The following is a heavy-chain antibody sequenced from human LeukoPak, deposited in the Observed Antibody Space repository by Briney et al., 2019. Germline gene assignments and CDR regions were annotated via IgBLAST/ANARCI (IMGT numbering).Heavy chain of an antibody. J-gene: IGHJ4*02. D-gene: IGHD5-18*01. V-gene: IGHV1-18*01. CDR3: ARGDTAIDPPYYFDY. Sequence: ASVKVSCKASGYTFSSYGINWVRQAPGLGLEWMGWISVYNGNTDYAQKLQGRVTMTTDTSTSTTYMELRSLRSDDTAVYYCARGDTAIDPPYYFDYWGQGTLVTVSS. CDR2: ISVYNGNT. CDR1: GYTFSSYG.